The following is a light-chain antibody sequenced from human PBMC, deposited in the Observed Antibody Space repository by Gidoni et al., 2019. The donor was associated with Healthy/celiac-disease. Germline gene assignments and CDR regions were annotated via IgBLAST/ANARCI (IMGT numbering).Light chain of an antibody. J-gene: IGKJ2*02. CDR2: GAS. CDR1: QSVSSN. V-gene: IGKV3-15*01. CDR3: QQYNNWPPCT. Sequence: EIVMTQSPATLSVSPGERATLSCRASQSVSSNFAWYQQKPGQAPRLLIYGASTRATGIPARFSGSGSGTEFTLTISSLQSEDFAVYYWQQYNNWPPCTFGQGTKLGIK.